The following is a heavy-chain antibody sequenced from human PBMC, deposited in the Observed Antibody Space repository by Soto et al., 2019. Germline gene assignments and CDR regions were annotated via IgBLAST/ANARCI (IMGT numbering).Heavy chain of an antibody. J-gene: IGHJ6*02. CDR1: GYSFTIYA. CDR2: INAGNGNT. D-gene: IGHD3-16*01. Sequence: QVQLVQSGAEVKKPGASVKVSCKASGYSFTIYAMHWVRQAPGQRLEWMGWINAGNGNTKYSQKFQGRVTITRDTSASTAYMELSSLRSEDTGVYYCARDPWGYYGMDVWGQETTVTVSS. CDR3: ARDPWGYYGMDV. V-gene: IGHV1-3*01.